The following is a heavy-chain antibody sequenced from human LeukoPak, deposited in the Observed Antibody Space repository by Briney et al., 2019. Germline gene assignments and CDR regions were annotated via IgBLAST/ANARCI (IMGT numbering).Heavy chain of an antibody. CDR1: GGSFSGYY. V-gene: IGHV4-34*01. Sequence: SETLSLTCAVYGGSFSGYYWSWLRQPPGKALERLGEINHSGSTNYNPSLKCRVTISVDTSKNQFSLKLSSVTAADTAVYYCARTPVTMVRGVRRIYYFDYWGQGTLVTVSS. CDR3: ARTPVTMVRGVRRIYYFDY. J-gene: IGHJ4*02. CDR2: INHSGST. D-gene: IGHD3-10*01.